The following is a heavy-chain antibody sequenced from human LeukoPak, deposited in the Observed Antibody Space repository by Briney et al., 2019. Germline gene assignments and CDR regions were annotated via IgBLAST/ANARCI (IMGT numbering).Heavy chain of an antibody. CDR3: ARFPIRYDILTGSAYYFDY. Sequence: EASAKVSCKASGYTFTSYGISWVRQAPGQGLEWMGWISAYNGNTNYAQKLQGRVTMTTDTSTSTAYMELRSLRSDDTAVYYCARFPIRYDILTGSAYYFDYWGQGTLVTVSS. V-gene: IGHV1-18*04. CDR1: GYTFTSYG. D-gene: IGHD3-9*01. CDR2: ISAYNGNT. J-gene: IGHJ4*02.